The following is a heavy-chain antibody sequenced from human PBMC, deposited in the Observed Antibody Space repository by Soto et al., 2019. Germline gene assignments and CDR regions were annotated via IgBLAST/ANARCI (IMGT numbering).Heavy chain of an antibody. D-gene: IGHD2-15*01. J-gene: IGHJ4*02. CDR3: PTDRAGVVASTTLDY. CDR1: GFTFSSYA. Sequence: GSSLGLSCAASGFTFSSYAMSWVRQGPGTGLEWVSTIGGSSVGTYYAASVKGRFTISRYNSKNTLYLQMNSLRAEDTAVYSCPTDRAGVVASTTLDYWRQGALVTVSS. V-gene: IGHV3-23*01. CDR2: IGGSSVGT.